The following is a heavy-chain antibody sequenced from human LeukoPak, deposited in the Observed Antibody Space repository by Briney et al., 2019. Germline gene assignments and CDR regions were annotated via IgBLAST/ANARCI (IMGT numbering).Heavy chain of an antibody. J-gene: IGHJ6*02. CDR3: ARIKAYYYYYGMDV. Sequence: SETLSLTCTVSGGSISSYYWSWIRQPPGKGLEWIGYIYYSGGTNYNPSLKSRVTISVDTSKNQFSLKLSSVTAADTAVYYCARIKAYYYYYGMDVWGQGTTVTVSS. CDR2: IYYSGGT. V-gene: IGHV4-59*08. CDR1: GGSISSYY.